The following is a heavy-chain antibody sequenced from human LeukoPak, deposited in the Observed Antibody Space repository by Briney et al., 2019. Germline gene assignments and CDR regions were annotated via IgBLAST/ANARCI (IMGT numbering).Heavy chain of an antibody. CDR2: INHSGSG. J-gene: IGHJ4*02. Sequence: SETLSLTCAVYGGAFANYYWSWIRQPPGKGLEWIGEINHSGSGNYNPSLKPRLMMSVDTSKSQISLRLTSVTAADTAVYYCVRRAFGPRWQFLYEKKYYFDYWARGTLVTVSS. D-gene: IGHD4-23*01. V-gene: IGHV4-34*01. CDR3: VRRAFGPRWQFLYEKKYYFDY. CDR1: GGAFANYY.